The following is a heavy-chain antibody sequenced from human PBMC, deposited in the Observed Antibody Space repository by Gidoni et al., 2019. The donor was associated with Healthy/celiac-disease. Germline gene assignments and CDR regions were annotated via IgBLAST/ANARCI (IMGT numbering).Heavy chain of an antibody. CDR3: ARALRFLEWLPDDAFDI. D-gene: IGHD3-3*01. CDR2: ISSSGSTI. Sequence: QVQLVESGGGLVKPGGSLRLSCAASGFPFSASYMRWIRQAPGKGLEWVSYISSSGSTIYYADSVKGRFTISRDNAKNSLYLQMNSLRAEDTAVYYCARALRFLEWLPDDAFDIWGQGTMVTVSS. CDR1: GFPFSASY. V-gene: IGHV3-11*01. J-gene: IGHJ3*02.